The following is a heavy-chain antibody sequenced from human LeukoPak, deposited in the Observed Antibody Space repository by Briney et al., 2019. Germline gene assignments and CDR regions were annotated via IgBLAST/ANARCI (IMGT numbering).Heavy chain of an antibody. CDR3: AKVYGERWLQFPGYYFDY. CDR2: ISYDGSNK. CDR1: GFTFSSYG. V-gene: IGHV3-30*18. J-gene: IGHJ4*02. D-gene: IGHD5-24*01. Sequence: GGSLRLSCAASGFTFSSYGMHWVRQAPGKGLEWVAVISYDGSNKYYADSVKGRFTISRDNSKNTLYLQMNSLRAEDTAVYYCAKVYGERWLQFPGYYFDYWGQGTLVTVSS.